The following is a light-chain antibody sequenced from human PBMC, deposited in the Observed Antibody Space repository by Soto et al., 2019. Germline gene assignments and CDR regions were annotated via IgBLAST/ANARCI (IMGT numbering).Light chain of an antibody. CDR3: QQYNNWPRGT. J-gene: IGKJ5*01. CDR2: GAS. Sequence: EIVMTQSPATLSVSPGERATLSCRGSQSVSSNLAWYQQKPGQAPRLLIYGASTRATGIPARFSGSGSGTEFTLTISSLQSEDFAVYYCQQYNNWPRGTFGQGTRLETK. CDR1: QSVSSN. V-gene: IGKV3-15*01.